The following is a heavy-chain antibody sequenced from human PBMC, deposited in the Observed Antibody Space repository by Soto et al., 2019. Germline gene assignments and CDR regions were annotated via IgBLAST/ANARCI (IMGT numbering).Heavy chain of an antibody. V-gene: IGHV3-30*18. J-gene: IGHJ4*02. CDR3: AKDQSLYDSSGYQDY. CDR2: ISYDGSNK. D-gene: IGHD3-22*01. Sequence: GGSLRLSCAASGFTFSSYGMHWVRQAPGKGLEWVAVISYDGSNKYYADSVKGRFTISRDNSKNTLYLQMNSLRAEDTAVYYCAKDQSLYDSSGYQDYWGQGTLVTVSS. CDR1: GFTFSSYG.